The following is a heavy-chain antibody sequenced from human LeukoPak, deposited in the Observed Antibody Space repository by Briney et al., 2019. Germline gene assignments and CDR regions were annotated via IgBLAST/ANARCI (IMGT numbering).Heavy chain of an antibody. CDR2: INAGNGNT. Sequence: ASVKVSCKASGYTFTSYAMHWVRQAPGQRLEWMGWINAGNGNTKYSQKFQGRVTITRDTSASTAYMELSSLRSVDTAVYYCARARALWFGSSLDYWGQGTLVTVSS. J-gene: IGHJ4*02. CDR1: GYTFTSYA. CDR3: ARARALWFGSSLDY. D-gene: IGHD3-10*01. V-gene: IGHV1-3*01.